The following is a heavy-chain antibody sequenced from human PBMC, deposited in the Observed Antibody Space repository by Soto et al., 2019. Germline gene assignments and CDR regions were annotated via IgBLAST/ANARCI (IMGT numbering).Heavy chain of an antibody. J-gene: IGHJ5*02. Sequence: QVHLVQAGAEVKNPGASLRVSCKASGITYITYAIHWVRQAPGQGLEWMGWINAGEGYTRYSQDFQGRVTLTPVTSASTTYMDLSKLTFEDTGVYYCARAISGYVTWGQGTKVTVSS. CDR2: INAGEGYT. CDR3: ARAISGYVT. V-gene: IGHV1-3*01. CDR1: GITYITYA. D-gene: IGHD6-25*01.